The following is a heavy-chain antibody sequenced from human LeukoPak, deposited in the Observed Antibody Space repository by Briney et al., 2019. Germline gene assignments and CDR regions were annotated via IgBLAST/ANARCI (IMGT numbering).Heavy chain of an antibody. CDR2: IIPTFGTT. D-gene: IGHD1-26*01. V-gene: IGHV1-69*05. CDR3: ARGGVGATTGLWFDP. Sequence: GASVEVSCKASGGTFSSYALSWVRQAPGQGLEWMGGIIPTFGTTNYAQKFQGRVTITTDESTTTAYMELSSLKSEDTAVYFCARGGVGATTGLWFDPWGQGTLVTVSS. CDR1: GGTFSSYA. J-gene: IGHJ5*02.